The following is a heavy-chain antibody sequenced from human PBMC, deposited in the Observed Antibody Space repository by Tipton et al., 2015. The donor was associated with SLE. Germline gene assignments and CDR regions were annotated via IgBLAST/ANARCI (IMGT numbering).Heavy chain of an antibody. CDR1: GFTFSNYW. Sequence: SLRLSCAASGFTFSNYWMTWVRQAPGKGLEWVANIKEDGGEKSYVDSAKGRFTISRDNAKNSLYLQMNSLRAEDTAVYYCAREGPSWYYYYYMDVWGKGTTVTVSS. D-gene: IGHD2-15*01. J-gene: IGHJ6*03. CDR2: IKEDGGEK. V-gene: IGHV3-7*03. CDR3: AREGPSWYYYYYMDV.